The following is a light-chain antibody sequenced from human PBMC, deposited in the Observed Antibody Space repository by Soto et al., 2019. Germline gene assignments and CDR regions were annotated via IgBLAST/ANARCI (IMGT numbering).Light chain of an antibody. V-gene: IGKV3-20*01. J-gene: IGKJ1*01. CDR1: LPVDSKY. CDR2: DAS. CDR3: QEYGSWT. Sequence: IVLTQSPATLSLSPGERATLSCRVSLPVDSKYLVWYQHKPGQPPTLLLYDASRRATGVPDRFSGSGSGTDFTLTISRLEPEDFAVYYCQEYGSWTFGPGARVEI.